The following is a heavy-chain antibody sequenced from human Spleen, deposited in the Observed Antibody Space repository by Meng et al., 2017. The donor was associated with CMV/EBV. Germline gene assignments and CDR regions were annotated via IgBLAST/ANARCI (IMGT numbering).Heavy chain of an antibody. CDR3: ARGAYGDYGVDWYFDL. D-gene: IGHD4-17*01. CDR2: MNPNSGNT. J-gene: IGHJ2*01. V-gene: IGHV1-8*03. CDR1: GYTFTSYD. Sequence: SGYTFTSYDINWVRQATGQGLEWMGWMNPNSGNTGYAQKFQGRVTITRNTSISTAYMELCSLRSEDTAVYYCARGAYGDYGVDWYFDLWGRGTLVTVSS.